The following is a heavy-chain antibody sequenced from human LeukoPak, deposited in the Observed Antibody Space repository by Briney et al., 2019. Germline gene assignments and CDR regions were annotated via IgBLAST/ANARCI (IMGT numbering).Heavy chain of an antibody. J-gene: IGHJ4*02. CDR2: ISLTGLT. CDR3: SRENGAFSPFGY. D-gene: IGHD2-8*01. V-gene: IGHV4-4*01. Sequence: PSETLSLTCGVSGGSISNTNWWSWVRPPPGQGLEWIGEISLTGLTHYNPSLESRVTVSLDKSKNQLSLNLTSVTAADTAVYCCSRENGAFSPFGYWGQGTLVTVLS. CDR1: GGSISNTNW.